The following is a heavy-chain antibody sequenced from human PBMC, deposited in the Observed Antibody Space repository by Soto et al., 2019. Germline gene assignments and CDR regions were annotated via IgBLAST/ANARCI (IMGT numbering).Heavy chain of an antibody. Sequence: SETLSLTCTVSGGSISSYYWSWIRQPPGKGLEWIGYIYYSGSTNHNPSLKSRVTISVDTSKNQFSLKLSSVTAADTAVYYCARDLTPGMGPYVRYFDLTPNDAFDIWGQGTMVTVSS. V-gene: IGHV4-59*01. CDR3: ARDLTPGMGPYVRYFDLTPNDAFDI. J-gene: IGHJ3*02. CDR2: IYYSGST. D-gene: IGHD3-9*01. CDR1: GGSISSYY.